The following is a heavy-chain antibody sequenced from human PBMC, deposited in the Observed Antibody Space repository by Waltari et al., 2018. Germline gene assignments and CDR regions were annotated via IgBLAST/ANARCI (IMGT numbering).Heavy chain of an antibody. D-gene: IGHD3-22*01. V-gene: IGHV4-61*01. J-gene: IGHJ4*02. CDR2: IYHSRRT. Sequence: QVQLQESGPGLVKPSETLSLTCTVSGGSVSSGSYYWSWIRQPPGKGLEWFGYIYHSRRTNYNPSLKGRVTRSVETSKNQFSLKLSSVTAADTAVYYCARSYYDSSGYYYVMANLFGYWGQGTLVTVSS. CDR3: ARSYYDSSGYYYVMANLFGY. CDR1: GGSVSSGSYY.